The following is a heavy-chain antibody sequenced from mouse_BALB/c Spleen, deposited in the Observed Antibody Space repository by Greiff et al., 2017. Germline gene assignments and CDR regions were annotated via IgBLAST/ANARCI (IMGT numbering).Heavy chain of an antibody. CDR2: ISNGGGST. CDR1: GFTFSSYT. Sequence: EVKLVESGGGLVQPGGSLKLSCAASGFTFSSYTMSWVRQTPEKRLEWVAYISNGGGSTYYPDTVKGRFTISRDNAKNTLYLQMSSLKSEDTAMYYCARHGDYDGMDYWGQGTSVTVSS. V-gene: IGHV5-12-2*01. CDR3: ARHGDYDGMDY. J-gene: IGHJ4*01.